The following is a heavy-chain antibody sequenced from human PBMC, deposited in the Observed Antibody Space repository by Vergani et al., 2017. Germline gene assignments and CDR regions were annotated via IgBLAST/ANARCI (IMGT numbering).Heavy chain of an antibody. Sequence: QVQLQESGPGLVKPSETLSLTCTVSGGSISSYYWSWIRQPPGKGLEWIGYIYYSGSTNYNPSLKSRVTISVDTSKNQFSLKLSSVTAADTAVYYCARLAVATKYQYAFDIWGQGTMVTVSS. CDR2: IYYSGST. CDR3: ARLAVATKYQYAFDI. V-gene: IGHV4-59*08. D-gene: IGHD6-19*01. CDR1: GGSISSYY. J-gene: IGHJ3*02.